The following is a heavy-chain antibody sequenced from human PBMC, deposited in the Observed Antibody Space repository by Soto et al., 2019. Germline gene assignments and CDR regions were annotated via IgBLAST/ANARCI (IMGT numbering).Heavy chain of an antibody. CDR2: ISGSGSTV. V-gene: IGHV3-48*03. D-gene: IGHD6-19*01. CDR3: ARNPSGQWVVPLYCDL. J-gene: IGHJ4*02. Sequence: DVQLVESGGDLAQPGGSLRLSCAASGFSISDYEMNWVRQAPGKGLEWVSYISGSGSTVYYADSVKCRFTISRYNAKNAVFLQINTLRVEDAAIYYCARNPSGQWVVPLYCDLWGQGTLVTVAS. CDR1: GFSISDYE.